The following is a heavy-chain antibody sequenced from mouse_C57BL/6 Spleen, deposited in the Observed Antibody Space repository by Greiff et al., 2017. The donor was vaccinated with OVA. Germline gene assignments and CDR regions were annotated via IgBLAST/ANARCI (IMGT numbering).Heavy chain of an antibody. J-gene: IGHJ3*01. V-gene: IGHV1-69*01. CDR1: GYTFTSYW. Sequence: QVQLQQPGAELVMPGASVKLSCKASGYTFTSYWMHWVKQRPGQGLEWIGEIDPSDSYTNYNQKFKGKSTLTADKSSSTAYMQLSSLTSEDSAVYYCARPQNYWGQGTQVTVSA. CDR3: ARPQNY. CDR2: IDPSDSYT.